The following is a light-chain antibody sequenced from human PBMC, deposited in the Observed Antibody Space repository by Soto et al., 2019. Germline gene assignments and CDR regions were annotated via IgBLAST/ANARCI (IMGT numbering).Light chain of an antibody. J-gene: IGKJ1*01. CDR2: GAS. CDR3: QQYGSLPRT. V-gene: IGKV3-20*01. CDR1: QSIRSNF. Sequence: EIVLTQSPGTLSLSPGERATLSCRASQSIRSNFLGWYQQKPGQAPRLLIYGASSRATGIPDKFSGSGSGTDFTLTISRLEPEEFAVYYCQQYGSLPRTFGQGTKVDLK.